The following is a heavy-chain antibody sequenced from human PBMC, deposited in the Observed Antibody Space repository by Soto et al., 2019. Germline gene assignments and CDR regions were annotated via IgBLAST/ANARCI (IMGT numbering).Heavy chain of an antibody. J-gene: IGHJ4*02. Sequence: QVQLVQSGAEVKKPGASVKVSCKVSGYTFTNYGISWVRQTPGQGLEWMGWLSTFDGSTNYAQKIQGRVTMTTDISTTTAYMDLRSLRSDDTAVYYCARDVGHYYDGSGYKIFFDYWGQGTLVTISS. D-gene: IGHD3-22*01. CDR1: GYTFTNYG. V-gene: IGHV1-18*01. CDR3: ARDVGHYYDGSGYKIFFDY. CDR2: LSTFDGST.